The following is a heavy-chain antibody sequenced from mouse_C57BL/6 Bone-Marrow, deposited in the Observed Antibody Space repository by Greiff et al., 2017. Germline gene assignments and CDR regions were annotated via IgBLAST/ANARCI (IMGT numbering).Heavy chain of an antibody. Sequence: EVKLVESGGDLVKPGGSLKLSCAASGFTFSSYGMSWVRQTPDKRLEWVATISSGGSYTYYPDSVKGRFTFSRDNAKNALYLQMSSLKSEDTAMYYCTRHAWFAYWGQGTLVTVSA. CDR1: GFTFSSYG. J-gene: IGHJ3*01. V-gene: IGHV5-6*01. CDR2: ISSGGSYT. CDR3: TRHAWFAY.